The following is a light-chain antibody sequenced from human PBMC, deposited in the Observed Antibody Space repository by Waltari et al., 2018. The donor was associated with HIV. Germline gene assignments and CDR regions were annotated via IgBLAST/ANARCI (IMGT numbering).Light chain of an antibody. Sequence: ETVLTQSPATLSLSPGERATLSCRAIQIVSIYLDWYQQTPGQPPRLLIYDASNRATAIPARFSGSGSGTDFTLTISSLEPEDFAVYYCQQRSRWPPAYTFGQGTKLEIK. CDR3: QQRSRWPPAYT. CDR1: QIVSIY. J-gene: IGKJ2*01. CDR2: DAS. V-gene: IGKV3-11*01.